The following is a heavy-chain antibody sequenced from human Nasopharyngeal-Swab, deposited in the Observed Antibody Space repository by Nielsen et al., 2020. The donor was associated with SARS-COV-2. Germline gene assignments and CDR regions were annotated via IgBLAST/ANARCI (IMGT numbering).Heavy chain of an antibody. CDR1: GGSISSGSYY. V-gene: IGHV4-61*02. J-gene: IGHJ3*02. Sequence: SETLSLTCTVSGGSISSGSYYWSWIRQPAGKGLEWIGRILTNGSTNYNPFLKSRITISVDTSKNQFSLRLSSVTAADTAVYYCARKDKLQHLDAFDIWGQGTVVTVSS. CDR3: ARKDKLQHLDAFDI. CDR2: ILTNGST. D-gene: IGHD6-13*01.